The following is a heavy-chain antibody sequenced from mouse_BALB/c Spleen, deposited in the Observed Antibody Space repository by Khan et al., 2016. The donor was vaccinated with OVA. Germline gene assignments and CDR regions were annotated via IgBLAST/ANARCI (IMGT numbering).Heavy chain of an antibody. CDR2: IYPGGGYT. J-gene: IGHJ2*01. CDR1: GYTFSNYW. D-gene: IGHD3-1*01. V-gene: IGHV1-63*02. CDR3: AGRGAARDTCDYFDY. Sequence: QVQLKESGTELARPGTSVKMSCTAAGYTFSNYWIGWVKQRPGHGLEWIGDIYPGGGYTNYNENFKGKATLTADTSSSTAYMQLSSLASEDTAIYYCAGRGAARDTCDYFDYWGQGTTLTVSS.